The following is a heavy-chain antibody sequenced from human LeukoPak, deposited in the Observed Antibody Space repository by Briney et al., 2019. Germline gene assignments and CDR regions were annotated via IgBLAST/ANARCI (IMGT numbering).Heavy chain of an antibody. Sequence: GASVKVSCQVSGNSLSETSIHWVRQAPGQWLEWMGGFDPEDGEPIFAQRFQGRFSMTEDTSADTAYMELSSLRSEDTAVYYCARDCDDILTGYQFDYWGQGTLVTVSS. CDR1: GNSLSETS. CDR2: FDPEDGEP. V-gene: IGHV1-24*01. CDR3: ARDCDDILTGYQFDY. J-gene: IGHJ4*02. D-gene: IGHD3-9*01.